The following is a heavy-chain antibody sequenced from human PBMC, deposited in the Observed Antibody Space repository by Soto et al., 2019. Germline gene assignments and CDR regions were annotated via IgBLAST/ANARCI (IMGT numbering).Heavy chain of an antibody. CDR3: AKDSRIVVVTAPYDY. Sequence: QVQLVESGGGVVQPGRSLRLSCAASGFTFSSYGMHWVRQAPGKGLVWVAVISYDGSNKYYADSVKGRFTISRDNSKNTLYLQMNSLRAEDTAVYYCAKDSRIVVVTAPYDYGGQGTLVIVSS. D-gene: IGHD2-21*02. V-gene: IGHV3-30*18. J-gene: IGHJ4*02. CDR1: GFTFSSYG. CDR2: ISYDGSNK.